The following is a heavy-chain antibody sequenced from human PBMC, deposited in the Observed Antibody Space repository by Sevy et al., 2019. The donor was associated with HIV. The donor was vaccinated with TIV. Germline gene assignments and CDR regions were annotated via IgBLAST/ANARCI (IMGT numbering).Heavy chain of an antibody. CDR1: GFTFSNYG. CDR2: IPYDGSNE. Sequence: GGSLRLSCAASGFTFSNYGMHWVRQTPGQGLEWVAFIPYDGSNEYYADSVKGRFTISRDNSKNMLYLQMNSLRTEDTAVYYCARDRKVVLVVYAILIDAFDIWGQGTTVTVSS. V-gene: IGHV3-30*02. J-gene: IGHJ3*02. D-gene: IGHD2-8*02. CDR3: ARDRKVVLVVYAILIDAFDI.